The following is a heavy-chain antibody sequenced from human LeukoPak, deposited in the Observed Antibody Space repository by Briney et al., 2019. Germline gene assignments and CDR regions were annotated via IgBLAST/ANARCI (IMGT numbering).Heavy chain of an antibody. CDR2: IYYSGST. V-gene: IGHV4-39*01. CDR1: GGSISSSSYH. J-gene: IGHJ6*03. CDR3: AVLMTGSYYMDV. D-gene: IGHD3-9*01. Sequence: SETLSLTCTVSGGSISSSSYHWGWIRQPPGKGLEWIGSIYYSGSTYYNPSLKSRVTISVDTSKNQFSLKLSSVTAADTAVYYCAVLMTGSYYMDVWGKGTTVTVSS.